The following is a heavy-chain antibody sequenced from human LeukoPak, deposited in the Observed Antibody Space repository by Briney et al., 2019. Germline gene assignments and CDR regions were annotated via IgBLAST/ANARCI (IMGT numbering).Heavy chain of an antibody. CDR3: AKYRPDSYGYRDY. Sequence: GGSLRLSCAASGFTFSSYWMSWVRQAPGKGLEWVANIKQDGSEKYYVDSVKGRFTISRDNAKNSLYLQMNSLRAEDTALYYCAKYRPDSYGYRDYWGQGTLITVSS. J-gene: IGHJ4*02. V-gene: IGHV3-7*03. CDR1: GFTFSSYW. D-gene: IGHD5-18*01. CDR2: IKQDGSEK.